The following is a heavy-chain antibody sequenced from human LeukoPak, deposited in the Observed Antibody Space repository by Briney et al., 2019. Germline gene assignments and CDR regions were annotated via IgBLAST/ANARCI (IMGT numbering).Heavy chain of an antibody. V-gene: IGHV1-69*05. CDR2: IIPIFGTA. J-gene: IGHJ4*02. CDR1: GGTFSSYA. Sequence: SVKVSCKASGGTFSSYAISWVRQAPGQVLEWMGRIIPIFGTANYAQKFQGRVTITTDESTSTAYMELSSLRSEDTAVYYCATRTVGATIYFDYWGQGTLVTVSS. D-gene: IGHD1-26*01. CDR3: ATRTVGATIYFDY.